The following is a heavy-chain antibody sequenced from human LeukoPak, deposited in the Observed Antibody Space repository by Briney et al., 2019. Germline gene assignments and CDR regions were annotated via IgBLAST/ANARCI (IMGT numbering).Heavy chain of an antibody. CDR1: GGSFSGYY. J-gene: IGHJ5*02. V-gene: IGHV4-34*01. CDR3: ARAVSPTAAGTHWFDP. Sequence: PSETLSLTCAVYGGSFSGYYWSWIRKPPGKGLEWIGEINHSGSTNYNPSLKSRVTISVDTSKNQFSLKLSSVTAADTAVYYCARAVSPTAAGTHWFDPWGQGTLVTVSS. CDR2: INHSGST. D-gene: IGHD6-13*01.